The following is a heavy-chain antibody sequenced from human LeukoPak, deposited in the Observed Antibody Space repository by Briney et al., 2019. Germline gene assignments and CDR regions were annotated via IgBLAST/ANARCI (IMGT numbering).Heavy chain of an antibody. V-gene: IGHV3-49*04. CDR1: GFTFGDYA. CDR3: TKHDYGDHLSGL. D-gene: IGHD4-17*01. CDR2: IRSKAYGGTT. J-gene: IGHJ4*02. Sequence: QPGGSLRLSCTASGFTFGDYAMSWVRQAPGKGLEWVSFIRSKAYGGTTEYAASVKGRFAISRDDSKNIAYLQMNSLKTEDTAVYYCTKHDYGDHLSGLWGQGTLVTVSS.